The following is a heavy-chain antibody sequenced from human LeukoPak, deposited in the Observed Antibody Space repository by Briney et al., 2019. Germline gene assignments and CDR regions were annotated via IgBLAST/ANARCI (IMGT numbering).Heavy chain of an antibody. V-gene: IGHV1-24*01. Sequence: ASVKVSCKVSGYTLTELSMHWVRQAPGKGLEWMGGFDPEDGETIYAQKFQGRVTMTEDTSTDTAYMELSSLRSEDTAAYYCATAYDSSGYYVLGMDVWGQGTTVTVS. D-gene: IGHD3-22*01. CDR2: FDPEDGET. J-gene: IGHJ6*02. CDR3: ATAYDSSGYYVLGMDV. CDR1: GYTLTELS.